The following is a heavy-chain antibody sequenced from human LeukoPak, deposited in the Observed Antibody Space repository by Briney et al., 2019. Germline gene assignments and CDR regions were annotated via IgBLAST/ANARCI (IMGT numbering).Heavy chain of an antibody. D-gene: IGHD3-22*01. J-gene: IGHJ4*02. CDR3: ARGFYDSSGYYLGY. CDR2: IIPIFGTA. CDR1: GGTFSSYA. Sequence: ASVKVSCKASGGTFSSYAISWVRQAPGQGLEWMGGIIPIFGTANYAQKFQGRVTITADKSTSTAYMELSSLRSEDTAVYYCARGFYDSSGYYLGYWGQGTLVTVSS. V-gene: IGHV1-69*06.